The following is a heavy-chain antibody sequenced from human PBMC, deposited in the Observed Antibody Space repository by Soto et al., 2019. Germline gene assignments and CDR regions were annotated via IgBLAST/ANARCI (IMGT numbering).Heavy chain of an antibody. J-gene: IGHJ6*02. V-gene: IGHV3-23*01. Sequence: PGGSLRLSCSASGFTFSSYAMSWVRQAPGKGLEWVSAISGSGGSTYYADSVKGRFTISRDNSKNTLYLQMNSLRAEDTAVYYCAKGHKLSYYYYGKDVWGQGTTVTVSS. D-gene: IGHD2-15*01. CDR1: GFTFSSYA. CDR3: AKGHKLSYYYYGKDV. CDR2: ISGSGGST.